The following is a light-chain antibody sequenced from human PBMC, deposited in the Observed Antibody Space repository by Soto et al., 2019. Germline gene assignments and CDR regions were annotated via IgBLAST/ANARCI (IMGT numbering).Light chain of an antibody. V-gene: IGKV1-27*01. J-gene: IGKJ2*01. CDR3: QKYNSVPYT. CDR1: QGIRNS. CDR2: AAS. Sequence: DIQMMQSPSSLSASVGDSVTITCRASQGIRNSLAWYQQKPGKVPNVLIYAASTLQSGVPSRFSGSGSGTDFTLTISSLQPEDVATYYCQKYNSVPYTFGQGTKLEIK.